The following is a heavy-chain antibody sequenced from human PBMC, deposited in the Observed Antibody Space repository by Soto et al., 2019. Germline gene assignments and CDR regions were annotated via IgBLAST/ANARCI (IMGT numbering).Heavy chain of an antibody. Sequence: SETLSLTCTVSGGSISSGDYYWSWIRQPPGKGLEWIGYIYYSGSTYYNPSLKSRVTISVDTSKNQSSLKLSSVTAADTAVYYCASALRGPEGFDPWGQGTLVTVSS. CDR3: ASALRGPEGFDP. CDR2: IYYSGST. V-gene: IGHV4-30-4*01. J-gene: IGHJ5*02. D-gene: IGHD5-12*01. CDR1: GGSISSGDYY.